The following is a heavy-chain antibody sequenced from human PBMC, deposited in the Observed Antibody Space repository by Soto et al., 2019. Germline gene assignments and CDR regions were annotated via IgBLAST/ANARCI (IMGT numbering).Heavy chain of an antibody. D-gene: IGHD2-21*02. CDR2: IKSKTDGGTT. CDR1: GFTFSNAW. V-gene: IGHV3-15*01. CDR3: TTESLTYYYGMDV. Sequence: GGSLRLSCAASGFTFSNAWMSWVRQAPGKGLEWVGRIKSKTDGGTTDYAAPVKGRFTISRDDSKNTLYLQMNSLKTEDTAVYYCTTESLTYYYGMDVWRQRTTVTVSS. J-gene: IGHJ6*02.